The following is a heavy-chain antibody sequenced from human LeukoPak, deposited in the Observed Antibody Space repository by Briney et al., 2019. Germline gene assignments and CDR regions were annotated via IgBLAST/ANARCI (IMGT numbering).Heavy chain of an antibody. CDR1: AFTFSRAW. CDR2: IKEVGSDK. CDR3: ARHGNWAFDF. D-gene: IGHD1-1*01. V-gene: IGHV3-7*04. J-gene: IGHJ3*01. Sequence: GRTLRLSCAPSAFTFSRAWMSWVRQAPGPELEWVATIKEVGSDKQYMDSVKGLLSISRASPRNSLYLQMSSPRAEDTAVYFCARHGNWAFDFCGQGTMVTVSS.